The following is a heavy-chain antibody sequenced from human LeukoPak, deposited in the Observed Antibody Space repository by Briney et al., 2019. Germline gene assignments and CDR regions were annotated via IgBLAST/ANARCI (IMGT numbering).Heavy chain of an antibody. CDR1: GFTFSSYS. D-gene: IGHD2-21*02. Sequence: GGSLRLSCAASGFTFSSYSMNWVRQAPGKGLEWVSSISSSSSYIYYADSVKGRFTISTDNAKNSLDLQMNSLRAEDTAVYYCARDTHAYCGGDCYFKDAFDIWGQGTMVTVSS. J-gene: IGHJ3*02. V-gene: IGHV3-21*01. CDR3: ARDTHAYCGGDCYFKDAFDI. CDR2: ISSSSSYI.